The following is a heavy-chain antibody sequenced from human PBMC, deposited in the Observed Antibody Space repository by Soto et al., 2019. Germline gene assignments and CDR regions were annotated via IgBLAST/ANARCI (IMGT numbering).Heavy chain of an antibody. V-gene: IGHV1-46*03. J-gene: IGHJ5*02. CDR3: ARVADIVVVPAAPVAWFDP. D-gene: IGHD2-2*01. CDR2: INPSGGST. CDR1: GYTFTSYY. Sequence: ASVKVSCKASGYTFTSYYMHWVRQAPGQGLEWMGIINPSGGSTSYAQKFQGRVTMTRDTSTSTVYMELSSLRSEDTAVYYCARVADIVVVPAAPVAWFDPWGQGTLVTVSS.